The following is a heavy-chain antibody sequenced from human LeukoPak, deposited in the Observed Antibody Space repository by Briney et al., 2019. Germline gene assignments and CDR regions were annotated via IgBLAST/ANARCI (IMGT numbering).Heavy chain of an antibody. D-gene: IGHD1-26*01. CDR3: AKGSWEPLDY. Sequence: QAGGSLRLSCAGSGFTFRNYAMAWVRQAPGKGLEWVSTVSGSAGSTYYADSVKGRFTISRDNSKNMLFLQMNSLRAEDTAVYYCAKGSWEPLDYWGQGTLVTVSS. J-gene: IGHJ4*02. V-gene: IGHV3-23*01. CDR2: VSGSAGST. CDR1: GFTFRNYA.